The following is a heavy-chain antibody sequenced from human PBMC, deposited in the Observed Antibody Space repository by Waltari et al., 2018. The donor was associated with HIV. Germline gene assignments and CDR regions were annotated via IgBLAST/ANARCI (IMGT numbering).Heavy chain of an antibody. CDR2: INHSGST. CDR1: GGSFSGYY. D-gene: IGHD3-3*01. V-gene: IGHV4-34*01. J-gene: IGHJ5*02. CDR3: AGGDDLLDP. Sequence: QVQLQQWGAGLLKPSETLSLTCAVYGGSFSGYYWSWIRQPPGKGLGWIGEINHSGSTNYDPSLNSRVTISGETSKNQVSRKLSSVTAADAAVYYCAGGDDLLDPWGQGTLVTVSS.